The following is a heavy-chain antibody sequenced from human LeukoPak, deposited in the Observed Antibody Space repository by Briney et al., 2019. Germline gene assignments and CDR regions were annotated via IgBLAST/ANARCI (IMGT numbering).Heavy chain of an antibody. Sequence: SETLSLTCTVSGGSISSYYWSWIRQHPGKGLEWIGYIYYSGSTYYNPSLKSRVTISVDTSKNQFSLKLSSVTAADTAVYYCARSYGDYAFDYWGQGTLVTVSS. J-gene: IGHJ4*02. CDR2: IYYSGST. CDR1: GGSISSYY. V-gene: IGHV4-59*06. D-gene: IGHD4-17*01. CDR3: ARSYGDYAFDY.